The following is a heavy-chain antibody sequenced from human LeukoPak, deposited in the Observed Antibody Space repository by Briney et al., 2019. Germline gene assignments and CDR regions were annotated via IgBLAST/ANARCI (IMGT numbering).Heavy chain of an antibody. J-gene: IGHJ4*02. V-gene: IGHV3-30*04. Sequence: PGRSLRLSCAASGFTFSSYAMHWVRQAPGKGLEWVAVISYDGSNKYYADSVKGQFTISRDNSKNTLYLQMNSLRAEDTAVYYCARGLRGKYQLLCYFDYWGQGTLVTVSS. CDR2: ISYDGSNK. CDR1: GFTFSSYA. CDR3: ARGLRGKYQLLCYFDY. D-gene: IGHD2-2*01.